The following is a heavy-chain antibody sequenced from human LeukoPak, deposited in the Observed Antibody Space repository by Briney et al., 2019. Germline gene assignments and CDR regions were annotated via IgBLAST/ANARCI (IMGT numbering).Heavy chain of an antibody. CDR3: AKEDSSSLHGGAFDI. CDR2: ISGSGGST. J-gene: IGHJ3*02. Sequence: PSETLSLTCAVYGGSFSGYYWSWVRQAPGKGLEWVSAISGSGGSTYYADSVKGRFTISRDNSKNTLYLQMNSLRAEDTAVYYCAKEDSSSLHGGAFDIWGQGTMVTVSS. D-gene: IGHD6-13*01. CDR1: GGSFSGYY. V-gene: IGHV3-23*01.